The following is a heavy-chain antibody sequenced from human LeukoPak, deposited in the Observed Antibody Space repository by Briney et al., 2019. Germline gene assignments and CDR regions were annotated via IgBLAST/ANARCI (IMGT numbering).Heavy chain of an antibody. CDR3: AKDGKNYFDY. J-gene: IGHJ4*03. V-gene: IGHV3-43D*03. CDR2: ISWNGGST. CDR1: GFTFDDYS. Sequence: PGGSLRLSCAASGFTFDDYSMHWVRQAPGKGLEWVSLISWNGGSTYYADSVKGRFTISRDNSKNSLYLQMNSLRAEDTALYYCAKDGKNYFDYWGKGTTVTVSS.